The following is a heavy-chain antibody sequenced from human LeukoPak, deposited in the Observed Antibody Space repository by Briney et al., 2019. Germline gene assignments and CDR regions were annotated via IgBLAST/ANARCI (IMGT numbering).Heavy chain of an antibody. CDR2: IYYSGST. V-gene: IGHV4-59*01. CDR3: VRSTVTAAPLFY. J-gene: IGHJ4*02. CDR1: GGSISGYH. Sequence: SETLSLTCTVSGGSISGYHWSWIRQPPGKGLEWIGNIYYSGSTNYNPSLKSRVTISVDTSKNQFSLKLSSVTAADTAVYYCVRSTVTAAPLFYWGQGTLVTVSS. D-gene: IGHD4-17*01.